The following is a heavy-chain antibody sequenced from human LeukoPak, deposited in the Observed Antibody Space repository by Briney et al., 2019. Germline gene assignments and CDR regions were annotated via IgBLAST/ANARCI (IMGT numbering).Heavy chain of an antibody. Sequence: GGSLRLSCAASGFTFSSYAMSWVRQAPGKGLEWLSAISGSGASTYYADSVKGRFTISRDNSKNTLYLQVNSLRAEDTAVYYCAKSLGSVVVTANDYWGQGTLVTVSS. D-gene: IGHD2-21*02. J-gene: IGHJ4*02. CDR2: ISGSGAST. V-gene: IGHV3-23*01. CDR3: AKSLGSVVVTANDY. CDR1: GFTFSSYA.